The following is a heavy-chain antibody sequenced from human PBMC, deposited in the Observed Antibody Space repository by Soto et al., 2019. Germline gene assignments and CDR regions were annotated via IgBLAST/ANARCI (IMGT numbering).Heavy chain of an antibody. D-gene: IGHD6-19*01. CDR1: GFSFSNAW. CDR2: IRSRPEGGTT. CDR3: TTKTGLAMTGSDH. J-gene: IGHJ4*02. V-gene: IGHV3-15*07. Sequence: EVQLVESGGGLVKPGGSLRLSCTASGFSFSNAWMHWVRQAPGQGLEWVGLIRSRPEGGTTDYAAPVKGRFAISRDESKNTLSLQMNSLKTEDTAVYYCTTKTGLAMTGSDHWGQGTLVTVSA.